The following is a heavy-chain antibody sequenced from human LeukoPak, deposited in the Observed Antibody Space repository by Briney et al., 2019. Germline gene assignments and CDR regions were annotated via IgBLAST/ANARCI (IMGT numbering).Heavy chain of an antibody. Sequence: GGSLRLSCAASGFTFSTYSMNWVRQAPGKGLEWVSSITSSNTYIHYADSVKGRFTISRDNAKNSLYLQMNSLRAEDTAIYYCTRDQNFYGSGRGFDPWGQGTLVTVSS. V-gene: IGHV3-21*01. J-gene: IGHJ5*02. CDR2: ITSSNTYI. CDR1: GFTFSTYS. D-gene: IGHD3-10*01. CDR3: TRDQNFYGSGRGFDP.